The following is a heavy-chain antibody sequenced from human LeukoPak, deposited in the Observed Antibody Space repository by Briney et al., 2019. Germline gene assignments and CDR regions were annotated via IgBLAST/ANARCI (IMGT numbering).Heavy chain of an antibody. J-gene: IGHJ4*02. CDR2: IYYSGST. D-gene: IGHD3-10*01. V-gene: IGHV4-59*01. CDR3: ARAVLLWFGELFAFDY. Sequence: SETLSLTCTVSAGSISSYYWSWIRQPPGKGLEWIGYIYYSGSTNYNPSLKSRVTISVDTSKNQFSLKLSSVTAADTAVYYCARAVLLWFGELFAFDYWGQGTLVTVSS. CDR1: AGSISSYY.